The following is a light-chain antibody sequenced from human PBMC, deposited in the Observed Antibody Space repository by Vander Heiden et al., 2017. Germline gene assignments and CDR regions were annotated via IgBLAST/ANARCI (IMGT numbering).Light chain of an antibody. CDR2: WAS. CDR1: PSVLYSSNNKNY. J-gene: IGKJ2*01. Sequence: DIVMTQSPDSLAVSLGERAPINCKSRPSVLYSSNNKNYLAWYQQKPGQPPKLLIYWASTRESGVPDRFSGSGSGTDFTLTISSLQAEDVAVYYCQQDDSTPHTFGQGTKLEIK. CDR3: QQDDSTPHT. V-gene: IGKV4-1*01.